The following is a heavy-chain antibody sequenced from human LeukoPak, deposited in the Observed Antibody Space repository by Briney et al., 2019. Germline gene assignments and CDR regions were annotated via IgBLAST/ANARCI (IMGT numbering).Heavy chain of an antibody. V-gene: IGHV4-61*01. CDR2: IYDSGST. J-gene: IGHJ3*02. CDR1: GGSISSGRNY. CDR3: ARSDTFGGVMAFDAFDI. Sequence: SETLSLTCTVSGGSISSGRNYWSWIRQPPGKGLEWIGYIYDSGSTNYSPSLKSRVTISLDTPNKQFSLKLSSVTAADTAIYYCARSDTFGGVMAFDAFDIWGQGTMVTVSS. D-gene: IGHD3-16*01.